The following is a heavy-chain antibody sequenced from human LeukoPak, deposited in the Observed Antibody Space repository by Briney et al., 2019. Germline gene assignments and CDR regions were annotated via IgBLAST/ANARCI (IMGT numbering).Heavy chain of an antibody. V-gene: IGHV3-30*04. CDR2: ISYDGSNK. CDR3: ARISRDGYNYDSVPVDY. CDR1: GFTFSSYA. Sequence: GGSLRLSCAASGFTFSSYAMHWVRQAPGKGLEWVAVISYDGSNKYYADSVKGRFTISRDNSKNTLYLQMNSLRAEDTAVYYCARISRDGYNYDSVPVDYWGQGTLVTVSS. J-gene: IGHJ4*02. D-gene: IGHD5-24*01.